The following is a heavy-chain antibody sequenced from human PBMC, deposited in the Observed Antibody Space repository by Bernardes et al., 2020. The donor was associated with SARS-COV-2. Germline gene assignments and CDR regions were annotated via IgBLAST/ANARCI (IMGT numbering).Heavy chain of an antibody. CDR3: ARDLRAARPRTYYYYGMDV. CDR2: INPSGGST. J-gene: IGHJ6*02. CDR1: GYTFTSYY. V-gene: IGHV1-46*01. Sequence: ASVKVSCKASGYTFTSYYMHWVRQAPGQGLEWMGIINPSGGSTSYAQKFQGRVTMTRDTSTSTVYMELSSLRSEDTAVYYCARDLRAARPRTYYYYGMDVWGQGTTVTVSS. D-gene: IGHD6-6*01.